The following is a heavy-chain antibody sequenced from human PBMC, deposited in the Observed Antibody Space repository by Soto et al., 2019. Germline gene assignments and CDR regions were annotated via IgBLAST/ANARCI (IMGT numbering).Heavy chain of an antibody. CDR2: IIPRFGTA. J-gene: IGHJ6*02. CDR3: ARNHGSLVPAATGGYFYYGLEV. CDR1: GGTFSSYA. Sequence: QVQLVQSGAEVKKPGSSVKVSCKASGGTFSSYALSWVRQAPGQGLEWMGGIIPRFGTANYAQKLQGRVTITADESTSTGYMELSSLRSEDTAVYYCARNHGSLVPAATGGYFYYGLEVWGQGTTVIVSS. D-gene: IGHD2-2*01. V-gene: IGHV1-69*01.